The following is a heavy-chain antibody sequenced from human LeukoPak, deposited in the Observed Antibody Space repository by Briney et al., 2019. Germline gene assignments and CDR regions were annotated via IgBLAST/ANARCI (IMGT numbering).Heavy chain of an antibody. D-gene: IGHD6-13*01. J-gene: IGHJ4*02. Sequence: ASVKVSCKASGYTFTSYGISWVRQAPGQGLEWMGWISAYNGNTNYARKLQGRVTITRDTSASTAYMELSSLRSEDTAVYYCAREGFDIAAAFDYWGQGTLVTVSS. CDR2: ISAYNGNT. V-gene: IGHV1-18*01. CDR1: GYTFTSYG. CDR3: AREGFDIAAAFDY.